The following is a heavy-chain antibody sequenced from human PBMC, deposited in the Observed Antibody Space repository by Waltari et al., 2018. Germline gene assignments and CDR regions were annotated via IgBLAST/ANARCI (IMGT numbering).Heavy chain of an antibody. J-gene: IGHJ4*02. CDR2: IYHSGST. D-gene: IGHD6-13*01. Sequence: QVQLQESGPGLVKPSETLSLTCAVSGYSISSGYYWGWIRQPPGKGLEWIGSIYHSGSTYYNPSLKSRVTISVATSKNQFSLKLSSVTAADTAVYYCARIGEAAGTGRWGQGTLVTVSS. CDR3: ARIGEAAGTGR. CDR1: GYSISSGYY. V-gene: IGHV4-38-2*01.